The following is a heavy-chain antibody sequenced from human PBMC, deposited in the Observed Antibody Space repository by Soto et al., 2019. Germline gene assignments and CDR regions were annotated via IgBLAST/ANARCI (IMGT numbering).Heavy chain of an antibody. J-gene: IGHJ4*02. CDR1: GGSISSYY. D-gene: IGHD3-22*01. CDR2: IYYSGST. CDR3: AREDYYDSSGYFL. Sequence: QVQLQESGPGLVKPSETLSLTCTVSGGSISSYYWSWLRQPPGKGLEWIGYIYYSGSTNYNPSLKSRVTISVDTSQNQFSLKLSSVTAADTAVDYCAREDYYDSSGYFLWGQGTLVTVSS. V-gene: IGHV4-59*01.